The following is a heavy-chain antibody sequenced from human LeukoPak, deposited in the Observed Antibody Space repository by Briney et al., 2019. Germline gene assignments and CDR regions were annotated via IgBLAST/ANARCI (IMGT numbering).Heavy chain of an antibody. CDR1: GYTFTNYG. D-gene: IGHD5-12*01. CDR2: IRGSSENT. V-gene: IGHV1-18*01. J-gene: IGHJ4*02. CDR3: ARVGRTKVATMAY. Sequence: ASVKVSCKASGYTFTNYGISWVRQAPGQGLEWIGWIRGSSENTDSAQKFQGRVTMTTDTSTSTAYMELRNLRSDDTATYYCARVGRTKVATMAYWGQGTLVTVSS.